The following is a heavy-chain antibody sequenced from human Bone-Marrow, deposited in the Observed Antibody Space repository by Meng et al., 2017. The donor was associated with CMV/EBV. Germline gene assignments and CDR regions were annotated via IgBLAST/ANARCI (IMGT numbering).Heavy chain of an antibody. CDR1: GGTFSSYA. J-gene: IGHJ4*02. CDR3: ASANYCSSTSCYNS. V-gene: IGHV1-69*05. CDR2: IVPIFGTA. D-gene: IGHD2-2*01. Sequence: SVKVSCKASGGTFSSYAISWVRQDPGQGLEWMGGIVPIFGTANYAQKFQGRVTITTDESTSTAYMELSSLRSEDTAVYYCASANYCSSTSCYNSWGQGTLVTVSS.